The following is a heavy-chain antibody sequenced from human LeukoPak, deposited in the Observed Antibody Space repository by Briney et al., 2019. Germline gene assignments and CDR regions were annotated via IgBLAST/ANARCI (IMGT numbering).Heavy chain of an antibody. D-gene: IGHD6-19*01. CDR1: GFNFTGYW. V-gene: IGHV3-74*03. Sequence: GGSLRLSCAGSGFNFTGYWMHWVRQAPGKGLEWISRLYSDWRSLTYADSVMGRFTISRDNAKNMLYLQMNSLRAEDTAVYYCARGRGLGELAVASFDSWGQGILVTVSS. CDR3: ARGRGLGELAVASFDS. J-gene: IGHJ4*02. CDR2: LYSDWRSL.